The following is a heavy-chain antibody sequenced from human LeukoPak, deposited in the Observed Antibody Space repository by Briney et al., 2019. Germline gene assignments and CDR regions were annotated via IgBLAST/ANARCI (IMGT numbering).Heavy chain of an antibody. CDR1: GGTFSSYA. V-gene: IGHV1-69*05. J-gene: IGHJ4*02. D-gene: IGHD3-22*01. CDR3: ARVKRTYYYDSSGYLD. Sequence: SVKVSCKASGGTFSSYAISWVRQAPGQGLEWMGGIIPIFGTANYAQKFQGRVAVTTDESTSTAYMELSSLRSEDTAVYYCARVKRTYYYDSSGYLDWGQGTLVTVSS. CDR2: IIPIFGTA.